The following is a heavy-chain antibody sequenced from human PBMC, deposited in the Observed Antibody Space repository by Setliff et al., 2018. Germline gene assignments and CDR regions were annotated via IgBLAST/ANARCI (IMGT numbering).Heavy chain of an antibody. V-gene: IGHV3-48*01. D-gene: IGHD3-16*01. Sequence: GGSLRLSCAASGITFSTYSMNWVRQAPGKGPEWVSYISSGSLIIYYADSVKGRFTISRDNAKNTLYLQMNGLRAEDTAVYYCARDPAYGAFDIWGQGTMVTVSS. CDR1: GITFSTYS. CDR3: ARDPAYGAFDI. J-gene: IGHJ3*02. CDR2: ISSGSLII.